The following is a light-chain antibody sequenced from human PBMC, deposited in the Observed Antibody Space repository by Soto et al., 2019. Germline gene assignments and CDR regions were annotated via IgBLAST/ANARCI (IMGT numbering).Light chain of an antibody. V-gene: IGLV2-14*01. CDR1: SSDVGGYNV. CDR3: CSHSSSITWM. CDR2: EVA. J-gene: IGLJ3*02. Sequence: QSVLTQTASVSGSPGQSITMSCTGTSSDVGGYNVVSWYQHHPGKAPKLIVHEVANRLSGVSGRFSGSKSGNTAFLTISGLQAEDEAVYYCCSHSSSITWMFGGGTKLTVL.